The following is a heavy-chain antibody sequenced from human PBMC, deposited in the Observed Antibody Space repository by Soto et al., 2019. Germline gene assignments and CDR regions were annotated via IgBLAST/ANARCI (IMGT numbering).Heavy chain of an antibody. CDR3: ARVGYCSGGSCSPGDAFDI. D-gene: IGHD2-15*01. CDR2: IYYSGST. V-gene: IGHV4-59*01. Sequence: SETLSLTCTVSGGSISSYYWSWIRQPPGKGLEWIGYIYYSGSTNYNPSLKSRVTISVDTSKNQFSLKLSSVTAADTAVYYCARVGYCSGGSCSPGDAFDIWGQGTMVTVSS. J-gene: IGHJ3*02. CDR1: GGSISSYY.